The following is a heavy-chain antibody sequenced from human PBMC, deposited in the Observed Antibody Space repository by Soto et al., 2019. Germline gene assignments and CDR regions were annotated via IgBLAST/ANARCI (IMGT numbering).Heavy chain of an antibody. J-gene: IGHJ4*02. CDR2: VSSTGST. CDR3: ARGGGSPYHNHEFDF. CDR1: GASITQYY. Sequence: PSETLSLTCTVSGASITQYYWNWMRQSPGKGLEWIVSVSSTGSTVFNPSLPSRVTVSLDTSKNQFSLTLNSVTAADTAVYYCARGGGSPYHNHEFDFWGQGTLVTVSS. V-gene: IGHV4-59*01. D-gene: IGHD6-13*01.